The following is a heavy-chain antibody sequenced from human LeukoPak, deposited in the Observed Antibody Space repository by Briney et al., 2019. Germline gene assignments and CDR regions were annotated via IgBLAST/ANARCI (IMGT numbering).Heavy chain of an antibody. J-gene: IGHJ6*02. V-gene: IGHV3-11*01. CDR2: ISSSGSTI. CDR3: ARDITIFGDHGMDV. D-gene: IGHD3-3*01. CDR1: GSTFSDYY. Sequence: GGSLRLSCAASGSTFSDYYMSWIRQAPGKGLEWVSYISSSGSTIYYADSVKGRFTISRDNAKNSLYLQMNSLRAEDTAVYYCARDITIFGDHGMDVWGQGTTVTVSS.